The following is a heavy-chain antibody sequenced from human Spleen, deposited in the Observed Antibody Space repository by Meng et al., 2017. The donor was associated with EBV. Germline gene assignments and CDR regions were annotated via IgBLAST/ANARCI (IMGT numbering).Heavy chain of an antibody. CDR1: VVSTRGRNW. CDR3: ARDEGRGQDYFHS. J-gene: IGHJ4*02. CDR2: IYHEGKF. D-gene: IGHD3-10*01. Sequence: HESGPDLVGPSRTLSRTSLVSVVSTRGRNWWNWSRQPQGKGLEWIGEIYHEGKFNYSPALKSRVAISIDTSKNQFSLRLTSMTAADTAVYYCARDEGRGQDYFHSWGQGALVTVSS. V-gene: IGHV4-4*02.